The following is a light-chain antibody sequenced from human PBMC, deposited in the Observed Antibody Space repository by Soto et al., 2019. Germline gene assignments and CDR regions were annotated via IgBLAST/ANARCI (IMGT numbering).Light chain of an antibody. CDR3: HKYNHAPT. CDR1: QGISIY. Sequence: DIQMTQSPSSLSASVGDRVTITCRASQGISIYLAWYQQKPGKVPELLIYAASTLQSGVPSRFSGSGSGTEFSLTISGLQPEDVATYYCHKYNHAPTFGGGTKVEIK. V-gene: IGKV1-27*01. CDR2: AAS. J-gene: IGKJ4*01.